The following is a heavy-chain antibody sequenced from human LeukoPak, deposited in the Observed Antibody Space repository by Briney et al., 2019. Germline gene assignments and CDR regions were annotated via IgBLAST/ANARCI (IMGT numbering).Heavy chain of an antibody. CDR1: GGSFSNYY. Sequence: SETLSLTCAVYGGSFSNYYWSWIRQLPGKGLEWIGEINDSGRTNYNPSLMSRVTVSVDTSKNQFSLRLTSVTATDTAVYYCARRWNYGRNYYIDVWGKGATVSVSS. D-gene: IGHD1-7*01. CDR2: INDSGRT. CDR3: ARRWNYGRNYYIDV. J-gene: IGHJ6*03. V-gene: IGHV4-34*01.